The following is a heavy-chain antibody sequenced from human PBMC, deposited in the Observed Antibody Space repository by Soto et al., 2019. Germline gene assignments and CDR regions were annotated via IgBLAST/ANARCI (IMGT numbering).Heavy chain of an antibody. J-gene: IGHJ6*02. CDR2: ISAYNGNT. Sequence: ASVKVSCKASGYTFTSYGISWVRQAPGQGLEWMGWISAYNGNTNYAQKLQGRVTMTTDTSTSTAYMELRSLRSDDTAVYYCARDEGIQLWFGDYYYGMDVWGQGTTVTVSS. CDR1: GYTFTSYG. V-gene: IGHV1-18*01. D-gene: IGHD5-18*01. CDR3: ARDEGIQLWFGDYYYGMDV.